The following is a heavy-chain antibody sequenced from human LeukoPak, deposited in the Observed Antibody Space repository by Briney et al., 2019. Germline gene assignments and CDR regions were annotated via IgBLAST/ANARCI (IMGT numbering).Heavy chain of an antibody. Sequence: SETLSLTCTVSGGSISSYYWSWIRQPPGKGLEWIGYIYYSGSTTYNPSLKSRVTISVDTSKNQFSLKLSSVTAADTAVYYCARGLGGWDLSYYFDYWGQGTLVTVSS. D-gene: IGHD6-19*01. CDR1: GGSISSYY. J-gene: IGHJ4*02. V-gene: IGHV4-59*01. CDR3: ARGLGGWDLSYYFDY. CDR2: IYYSGST.